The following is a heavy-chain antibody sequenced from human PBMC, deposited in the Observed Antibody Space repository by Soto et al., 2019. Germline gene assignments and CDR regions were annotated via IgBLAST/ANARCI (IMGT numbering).Heavy chain of an antibody. J-gene: IGHJ3*02. CDR3: ASTQLKDAFDI. CDR2: IYWDDDK. CDR1: GFSLSTSGVG. Sequence: QITLKESGPTLVKPTQTLTLTCTFSGFSLSTSGVGVGWIRQPPGKALEWLALIYWDDDKRYSPSLKSRLTITKDTSKIQVVLTMTNMDPVDTATYYCASTQLKDAFDIWGQGTMVTVSS. V-gene: IGHV2-5*02.